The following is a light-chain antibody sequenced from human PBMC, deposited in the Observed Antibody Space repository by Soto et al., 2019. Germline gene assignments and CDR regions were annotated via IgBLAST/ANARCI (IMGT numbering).Light chain of an antibody. CDR2: KAS. V-gene: IGKV1-5*03. J-gene: IGKJ1*01. CDR1: HSISSY. Sequence: EIQLRKAPGTRCASVGDRSTITCRASHSISSYLTWYQQKPGKAPKLLIYKASNLESGVPSRFSGSGSGTEFTLTISSLQPDDFAAYYCQQYNSFPWTFGQG. CDR3: QQYNSFPWT.